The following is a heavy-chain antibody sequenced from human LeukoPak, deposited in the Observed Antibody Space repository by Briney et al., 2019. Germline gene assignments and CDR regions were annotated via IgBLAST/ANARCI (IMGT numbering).Heavy chain of an antibody. Sequence: ASVEVSCKASGYTFTSYDINWVRQATGQGLEWMGWMNPNSGNTGYAQKFQGRVTMTRNTSISTAYMELSSLRSEDTAVYYCARGLEGFLASGDYYYYGMDVWGQGTTVTVSS. CDR2: MNPNSGNT. D-gene: IGHD3-3*01. V-gene: IGHV1-8*01. CDR3: ARGLEGFLASGDYYYYGMDV. CDR1: GYTFTSYD. J-gene: IGHJ6*02.